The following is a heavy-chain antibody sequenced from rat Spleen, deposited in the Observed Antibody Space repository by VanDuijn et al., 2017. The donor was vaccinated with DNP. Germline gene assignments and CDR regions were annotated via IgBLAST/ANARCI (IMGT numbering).Heavy chain of an antibody. CDR2: ISTSGGST. J-gene: IGHJ2*01. Sequence: EVQLVESGGGLVQPGRSMKLSCAASGFTFSSFPMAWVRQAPTKGLEWVATISTSGGSTYYRDSVKGRFTISRDNAKSTLYLQMDSLRSEETATYYCTRSTFDFWGQGVMVTVSS. V-gene: IGHV5-46*01. CDR1: GFTFSSFP. CDR3: TRSTFDF.